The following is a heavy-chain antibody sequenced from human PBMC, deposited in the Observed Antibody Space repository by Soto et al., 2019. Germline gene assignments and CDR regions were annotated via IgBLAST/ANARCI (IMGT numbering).Heavy chain of an antibody. V-gene: IGHV4-39*01. J-gene: IGHJ4*02. CDR2: INYSGST. D-gene: IGHD2-21*02. CDR1: DGSIDSSAYS. CDR3: ARRDCGGDCYSWYY. Sequence: SETLSLTCTVSDGSIDSSAYSWGWIRQPPGKGLEWIGSINYSGSTYYSPSLKSRVTISIDTSRNQFSLRLSSVTAADTAVYYCARRDCGGDCYSWYYWGQGTLVTVSS.